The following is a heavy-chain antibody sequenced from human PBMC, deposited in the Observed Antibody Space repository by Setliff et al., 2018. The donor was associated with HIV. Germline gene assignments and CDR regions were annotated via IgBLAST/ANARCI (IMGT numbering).Heavy chain of an antibody. V-gene: IGHV4-34*01. D-gene: IGHD4-17*01. Sequence: SETLSLTCAVYGVSFSGYYWSWIRRPPGMGLEWIGEINHSGSTNYNPSLKSRVTISVDTSKNQFSLKLTSVTASDTAVYYCARAAAGNTGPFDLWGQGSPVTVSS. CDR3: ARAAAGNTGPFDL. CDR1: GVSFSGYY. CDR2: INHSGST. J-gene: IGHJ4*02.